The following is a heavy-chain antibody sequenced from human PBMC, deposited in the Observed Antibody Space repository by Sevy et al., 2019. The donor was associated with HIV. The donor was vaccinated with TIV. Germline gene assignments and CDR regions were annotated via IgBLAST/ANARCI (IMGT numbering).Heavy chain of an antibody. Sequence: GGSLRLSCKASGFTFSTYSMHWVRQAPGKGLEWVSSISRTSTTTYYVDSAKGRFTISRDNAKNSLYLQMNGLRDEDTAVYYCAREAYYYDSREENWFDPWGQGTLVTVSS. J-gene: IGHJ5*02. CDR3: AREAYYYDSREENWFDP. D-gene: IGHD3-22*01. V-gene: IGHV3-48*02. CDR1: GFTFSTYS. CDR2: ISRTSTTT.